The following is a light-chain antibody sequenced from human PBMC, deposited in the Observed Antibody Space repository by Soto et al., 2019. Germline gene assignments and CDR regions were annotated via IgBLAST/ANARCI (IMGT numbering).Light chain of an antibody. CDR1: QGISNN. Sequence: DIQMTQSPSSLSAYVGDRVTITCRASQGISNNLAWYQQKPGKVPKVLIYAASTLHSGVPSRFSGSGSGTGFTLTISSLQPEDVATYYCQKYNSAPYTFGQGTKLEIK. CDR3: QKYNSAPYT. CDR2: AAS. V-gene: IGKV1-27*01. J-gene: IGKJ2*01.